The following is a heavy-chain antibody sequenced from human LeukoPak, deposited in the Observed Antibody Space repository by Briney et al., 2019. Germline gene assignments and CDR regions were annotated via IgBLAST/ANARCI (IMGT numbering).Heavy chain of an antibody. J-gene: IGHJ4*02. V-gene: IGHV3-73*01. CDR1: GFTFSGSA. D-gene: IGHD3-22*01. Sequence: GGSLRLSCAAPGFTFSGSAMHWVRQASGKGLEWVGRIRSKAKSYATAYAASVKGRFTISRDDSKNTAYLQMNSLKTEVTAVYYCTRQAYDSSGYWAKLVDYWGQGTLVTVSS. CDR2: IRSKAKSYAT. CDR3: TRQAYDSSGYWAKLVDY.